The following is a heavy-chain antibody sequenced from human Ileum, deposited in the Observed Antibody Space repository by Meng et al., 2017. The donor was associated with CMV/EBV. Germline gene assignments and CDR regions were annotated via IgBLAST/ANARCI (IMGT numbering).Heavy chain of an antibody. Sequence: QVSLQESGPGPGKPSETLSLTCTVSGGAVSNTDYHWGWIRQPPGKGLEWIGSMSYSGSTHHNPSLKNRVTISIDPSKNQFSLKLTSVTAADTAVYFCARDGDREYDFWGQGTLVTVSS. CDR3: ARDGDREYDF. D-gene: IGHD3-3*01. CDR2: MSYSGST. V-gene: IGHV4-39*07. CDR1: GGAVSNTDYH. J-gene: IGHJ4*02.